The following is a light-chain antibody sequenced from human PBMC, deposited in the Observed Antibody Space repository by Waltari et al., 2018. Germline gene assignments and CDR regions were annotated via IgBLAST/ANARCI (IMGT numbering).Light chain of an antibody. CDR2: KDS. Sequence: SYKLTQPYSVSVSPGQTARITCSGDALTKKYVHWYQQKTGQAPVKLISKDSERPSGIPELFSGCSSGAIVTLTITGVQAEDEADYYCQSTDSSGTDVVFGGGTKLNVL. V-gene: IGLV3-25*03. CDR3: QSTDSSGTDVV. CDR1: ALTKKY. J-gene: IGLJ2*01.